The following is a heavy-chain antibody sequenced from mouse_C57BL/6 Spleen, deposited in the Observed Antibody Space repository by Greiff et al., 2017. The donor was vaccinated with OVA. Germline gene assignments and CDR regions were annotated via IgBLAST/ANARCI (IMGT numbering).Heavy chain of an antibody. J-gene: IGHJ1*03. D-gene: IGHD1-2*01. CDR2: IDPETGGT. Sequence: VKLMESGAELVRPGASVTLSCKASGYTFTDYEMHWVKQTPVHGLEWIGAIDPETGGTAYNQKFKGKAILTADNSSSTAYMELRSLTSEDSAVYYCTRFGTTAPYWYFDVWGTGTTVTVSS. V-gene: IGHV1-15*01. CDR1: GYTFTDYE. CDR3: TRFGTTAPYWYFDV.